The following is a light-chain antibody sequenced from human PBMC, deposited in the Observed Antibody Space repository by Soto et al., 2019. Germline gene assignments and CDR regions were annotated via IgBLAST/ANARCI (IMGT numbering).Light chain of an antibody. J-gene: IGLJ2*01. V-gene: IGLV2-14*01. CDR1: SSDVVDYNF. CDR2: DVS. Sequence: QSALTQPASVSGSPGQSITISCTGTSSDVVDYNFVSWYQQHPGEAPKLIICDVSDRPSGVSSRFSGSKSGNTASLTISGLQAEDEADYYCSSYTSSSTLGVFGGGTKVTVL. CDR3: SSYTSSSTLGV.